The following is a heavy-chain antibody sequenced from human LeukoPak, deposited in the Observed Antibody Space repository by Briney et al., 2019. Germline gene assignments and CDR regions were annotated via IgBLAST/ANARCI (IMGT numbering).Heavy chain of an antibody. V-gene: IGHV3-30-3*01. CDR1: GFTFSSYA. D-gene: IGHD3-22*01. CDR2: ISYDGSNK. J-gene: IGHJ6*02. CDR3: ARGRRYYDSSDGMDV. Sequence: GGSLRLSCAASGFTFSSYAMSWVRQAPGKGLEWVAVISYDGSNKYYADSVKGRFTISRDNSKNTLYLQMNSLRAEDTAVYYCARGRRYYDSSDGMDVWGQGTTVTVSS.